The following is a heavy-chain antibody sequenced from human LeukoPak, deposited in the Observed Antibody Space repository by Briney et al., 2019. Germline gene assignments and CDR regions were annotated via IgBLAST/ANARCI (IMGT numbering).Heavy chain of an antibody. CDR3: ARSGYDLIDY. V-gene: IGHV3-23*01. J-gene: IGHJ4*02. Sequence: GGSLRLSCAASGFTFSSYAITWGRQAPGKGLEWVSAISNSGNSRYYADSVKGRFTISRDNSKNTVYVQMNSLRADDTAVYYCARSGYDLIDYWGQGTLVTVSS. D-gene: IGHD5-12*01. CDR2: ISNSGNSR. CDR1: GFTFSSYA.